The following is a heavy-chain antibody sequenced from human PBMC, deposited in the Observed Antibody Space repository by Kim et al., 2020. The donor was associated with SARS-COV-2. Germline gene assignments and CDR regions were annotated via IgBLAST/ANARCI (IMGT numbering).Heavy chain of an antibody. Sequence: SETLSLTCSVSSDSISSYYCSWIRQLPGKGLEWLGYIYYSGSTDYNPSLKSRVTISWDTSKNQFSLDLTSVTDADTAVYYCARSEGLGSWHQFDYWGQG. CDR2: IYYSGST. CDR1: SDSISSYY. J-gene: IGHJ4*02. CDR3: ARSEGLGSWHQFDY. D-gene: IGHD6-13*01. V-gene: IGHV4-59*01.